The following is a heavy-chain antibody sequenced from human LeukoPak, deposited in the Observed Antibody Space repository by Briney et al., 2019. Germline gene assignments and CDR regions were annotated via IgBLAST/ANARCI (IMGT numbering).Heavy chain of an antibody. Sequence: PPGGSLRLSCAASGFTFSSYWMSWVRQAPGKGLVWVSRINIDESVTTYADSVKGRFIISRDNAKNTVYLQMNSLRAEDTAVYFCVRRRDGNNKGFDYWGRGSLVTVSS. CDR3: VRRRDGNNKGFDY. D-gene: IGHD5-24*01. CDR2: INIDESVT. J-gene: IGHJ4*02. V-gene: IGHV3-74*01. CDR1: GFTFSSYW.